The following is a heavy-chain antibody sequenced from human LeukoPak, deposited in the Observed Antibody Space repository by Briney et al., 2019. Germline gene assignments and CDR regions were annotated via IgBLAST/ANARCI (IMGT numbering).Heavy chain of an antibody. CDR1: GFTFSSYA. CDR3: ARDEFLDY. Sequence: GRSLRLSCAASGFTFSSYAMHWVRPAPGKGLEWVAVISYDGSNKYYADSVKGRFTISRDNSKNTLYLQMNSLRAEDTAVYYCARDEFLDYWGQGTLVTVSS. J-gene: IGHJ4*02. CDR2: ISYDGSNK. V-gene: IGHV3-30-3*01.